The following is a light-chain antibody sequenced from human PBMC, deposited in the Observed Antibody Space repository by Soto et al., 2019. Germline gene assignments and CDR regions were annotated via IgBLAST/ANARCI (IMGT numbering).Light chain of an antibody. V-gene: IGKV1-39*01. CDR3: QQSYSTPPWT. CDR2: AAS. Sequence: DIQMTQSPSSLSASVGDRVTITCRASQGIGNYLAWYQHKPGKAPKLLIYAASNLQSGVPSRFSGSGSGTDFTLTISSLQPEDFATYFCQQSYSTPPWTFGQGTKVDIK. CDR1: QGIGNY. J-gene: IGKJ1*01.